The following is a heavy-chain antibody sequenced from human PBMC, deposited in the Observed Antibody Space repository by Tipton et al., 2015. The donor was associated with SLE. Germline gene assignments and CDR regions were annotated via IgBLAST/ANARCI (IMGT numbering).Heavy chain of an antibody. CDR1: GGSISSSSYY. V-gene: IGHV4-39*07. CDR3: PIYYHDSTGLHWFDP. J-gene: IGHJ5*02. D-gene: IGHD3-22*01. CDR2: IYYSGSS. Sequence: TLSLTCTVSGGSISSSSYYWGWIRQPPGKGLEWIGRIYYSGSSYYNPSLKSRVTISLDMSKNQFSLRLSSVTAADTAVYYCPIYYHDSTGLHWFDPWGQGTLVTVSS.